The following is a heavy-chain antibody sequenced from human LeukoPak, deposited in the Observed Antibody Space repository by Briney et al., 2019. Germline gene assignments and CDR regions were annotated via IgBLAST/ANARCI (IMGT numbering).Heavy chain of an antibody. CDR2: TYYRSKWYN. Sequence: SQTLSLTCAISGDSVSRNTAGWNWIRQSPSRGLEWLGRTYYRSKWYNDYAVSVKSRITINPDTSKNQFSLQLNSVTPEDTAVYYCARGLGRDGYNWDYYYYYMDVWGKGTTVTVSS. CDR3: ARGLGRDGYNWDYYYYYMDV. D-gene: IGHD5-24*01. V-gene: IGHV6-1*01. CDR1: GDSVSRNTAG. J-gene: IGHJ6*03.